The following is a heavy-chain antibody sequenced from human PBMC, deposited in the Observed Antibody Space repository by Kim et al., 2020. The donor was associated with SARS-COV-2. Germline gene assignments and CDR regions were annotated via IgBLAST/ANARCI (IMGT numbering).Heavy chain of an antibody. Sequence: GGSLRLSCAASGFTFSSYSMNWVRQAPGKGLEWVSSISSSSSYIYYADSVKGRFTISRDNAKNSLYLQMNSLRAEDTAVYYCARDLPEDYGMDVWGQGTTVTVSS. CDR1: GFTFSSYS. CDR3: ARDLPEDYGMDV. CDR2: ISSSSSYI. J-gene: IGHJ6*02. V-gene: IGHV3-21*01.